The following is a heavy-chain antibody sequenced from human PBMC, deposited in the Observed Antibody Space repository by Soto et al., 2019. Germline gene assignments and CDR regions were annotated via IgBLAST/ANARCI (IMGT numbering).Heavy chain of an antibody. V-gene: IGHV3-15*07. CDR1: GFSVTNAW. Sequence: EVQLVDSGGGLVKPGGSLRLSCSASGFSVTNAWMNWVRQAPGKGLEWVGRVYTSAEGGATHYAAPVKGRFTISRDDSINTVYLQMNSLMTEDTAVYYCTTGSAEGFWGQGTTVTVSS. CDR2: VYTSAEGGAT. CDR3: TTGSAEGF. J-gene: IGHJ6*02.